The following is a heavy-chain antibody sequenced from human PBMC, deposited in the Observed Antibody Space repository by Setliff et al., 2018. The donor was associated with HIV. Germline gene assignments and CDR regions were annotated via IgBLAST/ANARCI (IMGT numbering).Heavy chain of an antibody. CDR2: INHSGST. V-gene: IGHV4-34*09. CDR3: VRNSFDYVEEE. Sequence: SETLSLTCAVYGGSFSEYYWSWIRQSPGKGLEWIGEINHSGSTHYNPSVRSRVIMSLDTSENHFSLKLSSVTAADTAVYYCVRNSFDYVEEEWGQGTQVTVSS. CDR1: GGSFSEYY. J-gene: IGHJ4*02. D-gene: IGHD3-9*01.